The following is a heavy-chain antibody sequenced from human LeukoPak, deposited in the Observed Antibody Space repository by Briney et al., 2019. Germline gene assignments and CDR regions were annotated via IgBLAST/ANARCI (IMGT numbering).Heavy chain of an antibody. V-gene: IGHV3-30*04. D-gene: IGHD6-13*01. J-gene: IGHJ4*02. CDR1: GFTFSSYA. CDR3: ARQQLVLGYFDY. Sequence: GGSLRLSCAASGFTFSSYAMHWVRQAPGKGLEWVAVISYDGSNKYYADSVKGRFTISRDNSKNTLYLQMNSLRAEDTAVYYCARQQLVLGYFDYWGQGTLVTVSS. CDR2: ISYDGSNK.